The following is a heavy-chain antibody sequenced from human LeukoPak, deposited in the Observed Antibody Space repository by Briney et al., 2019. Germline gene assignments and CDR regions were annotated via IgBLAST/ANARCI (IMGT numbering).Heavy chain of an antibody. CDR3: ARHGRPDDLYYYDSSGTFQGAAFDI. Sequence: SETLSLTCTVSGGSISSSSYYWGWIRQPPGKGLEWIGSIYYSGSTYYNPSLKSRVTISVDTSKNQFSLKLSSVTAADTAVYYCARHGRPDDLYYYDSSGTFQGAAFDIWGQGTMVTVSS. CDR2: IYYSGST. V-gene: IGHV4-39*01. D-gene: IGHD3-22*01. J-gene: IGHJ3*02. CDR1: GGSISSSSYY.